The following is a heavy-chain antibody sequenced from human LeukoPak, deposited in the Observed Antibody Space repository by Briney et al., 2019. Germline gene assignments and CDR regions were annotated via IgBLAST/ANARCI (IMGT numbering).Heavy chain of an antibody. CDR2: IYPSDSDT. J-gene: IGHJ3*02. CDR1: GYRFTSQW. Sequence: GESLKISCKGSGYRFTSQWIGWVRQMPGKGLEWMGIIYPSDSDTRYSPSFQGQVTISADKSISTAYLQWSSLKALDTAMYYCARRLGLDAFDIWGQGTMVTVSS. V-gene: IGHV5-51*01. CDR3: ARRLGLDAFDI. D-gene: IGHD6-19*01.